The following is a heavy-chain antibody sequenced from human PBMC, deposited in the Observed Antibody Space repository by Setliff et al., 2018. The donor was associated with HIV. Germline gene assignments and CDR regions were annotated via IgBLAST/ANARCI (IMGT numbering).Heavy chain of an antibody. J-gene: IGHJ6*03. CDR2: ISWRSTYI. D-gene: IGHD2-15*01. CDR3: SMSHGIGNYYMDG. V-gene: IGHV3-21*01. Sequence: GESLKISCAASGFTFSSYCMNWVRQAPGKGLEWISSISWRSTYIYYSDSVKGRFTISRDNAEKSLFLQLDSLRDEDTAVYYCSMSHGIGNYYMDGWGPGTTVTVSS. CDR1: GFTFSSYC.